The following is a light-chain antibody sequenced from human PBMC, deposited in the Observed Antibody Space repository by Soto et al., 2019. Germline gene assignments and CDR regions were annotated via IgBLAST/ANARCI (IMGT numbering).Light chain of an antibody. Sequence: QSALTQPRSVSGSPGQSVAISCTGTSSDVGTYNFVSWYQQHPGKAPKLMIYDVTRRPSGVPDRFSGSKSGNTASLTISGLQAEDEDDYYCCAYAGNYLRIFGAGTKLNVL. J-gene: IGLJ2*01. CDR1: SSDVGTYNF. V-gene: IGLV2-11*01. CDR3: CAYAGNYLRI. CDR2: DVT.